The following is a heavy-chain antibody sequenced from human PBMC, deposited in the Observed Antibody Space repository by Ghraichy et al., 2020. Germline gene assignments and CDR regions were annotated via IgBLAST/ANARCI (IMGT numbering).Heavy chain of an antibody. Sequence: SETLSLTCTVSGGSISSSSYYWGWIRQPPGKGLEWIGSIYYSGSTYYNPSLKSRVTISVDTSKNQFSLKLSSVTAADTAVYYCARVRKQQLVFGYWGQGTLVTVSS. J-gene: IGHJ4*02. V-gene: IGHV4-39*07. CDR3: ARVRKQQLVFGY. D-gene: IGHD6-13*01. CDR1: GGSISSSSYY. CDR2: IYYSGST.